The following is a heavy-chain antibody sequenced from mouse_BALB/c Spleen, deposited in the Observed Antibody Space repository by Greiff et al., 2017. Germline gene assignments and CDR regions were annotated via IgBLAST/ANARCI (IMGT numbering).Heavy chain of an antibody. CDR2: INPSNGGT. J-gene: IGHJ1*01. CDR1: GYTFTSYY. CDR3: TRGGDTTVGGPWYFDV. V-gene: IGHV1S81*02. Sequence: QVQLQQSGAELVKPGASVKLSCKASGYTFTSYYMYWVKQRPGQGLEWIGEINPSNGGTNFNEKFKSKATLTVDKSSSTAYMQLSSLTSEDSAVYYCTRGGDTTVGGPWYFDVWGAGTTVTVSS. D-gene: IGHD1-1*01.